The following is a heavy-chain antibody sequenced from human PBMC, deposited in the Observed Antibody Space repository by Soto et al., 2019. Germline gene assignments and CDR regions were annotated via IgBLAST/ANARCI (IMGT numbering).Heavy chain of an antibody. J-gene: IGHJ6*02. D-gene: IGHD6-19*01. Sequence: PSETLSLTCTVSGGSISSYYWSWIRQPPGKGLEWIGYIYYSGSTNYNPSLKSRVTISVDTSKNQFSLKLSSVTAADPAVYYCASDGYRSGWYQVRAGYGMDVWGQGTTVTVSS. CDR2: IYYSGST. CDR3: ASDGYRSGWYQVRAGYGMDV. V-gene: IGHV4-59*01. CDR1: GGSISSYY.